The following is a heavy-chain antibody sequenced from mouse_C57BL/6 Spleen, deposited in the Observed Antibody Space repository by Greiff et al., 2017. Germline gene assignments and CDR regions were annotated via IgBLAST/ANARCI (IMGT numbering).Heavy chain of an antibody. J-gene: IGHJ3*01. CDR1: GFNIKDYY. D-gene: IGHD1-1*01. Sequence: EVQLQQSGAELVKPGASVKLSCTASGFNIKDYYMHWVKQRTEQGLEWIGRIDPEDGETKYDPKFQGKATITADTSSNTAYLQLSSLTSEDTAVYYCARGYGSSYVFAYWGQGTLGTVSA. CDR2: IDPEDGET. CDR3: ARGYGSSYVFAY. V-gene: IGHV14-2*01.